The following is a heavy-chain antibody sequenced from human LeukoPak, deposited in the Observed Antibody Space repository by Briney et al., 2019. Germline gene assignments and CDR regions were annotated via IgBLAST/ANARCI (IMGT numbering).Heavy chain of an antibody. Sequence: PGGSLRLSCAAAAFTFSNYDMHWVRQAPGKGLEWVAVIWFDGSNKFYADSVKGRFTISRDNSKNTLYLQMNSLRAEDTAVYYCASSAGALIDCWGQGTLVIVSS. D-gene: IGHD6-19*01. CDR3: ASSAGALIDC. CDR2: IWFDGSNK. V-gene: IGHV3-33*01. J-gene: IGHJ4*02. CDR1: AFTFSNYD.